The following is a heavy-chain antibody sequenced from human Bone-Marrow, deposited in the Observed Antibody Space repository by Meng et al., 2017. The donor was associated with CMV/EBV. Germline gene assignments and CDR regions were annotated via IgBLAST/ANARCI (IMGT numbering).Heavy chain of an antibody. V-gene: IGHV1-58*01. Sequence: SVQVSCKASGFTLCSSGVHWVRQARGQRPEWIGWIVVGSGSTNYAQKFQERVTITRDMSTGTAYMKLRSLRYEDTAVYDCATYPFSRYPYYYYGMDVWGQGTTVTVSS. D-gene: IGHD3-22*01. CDR3: ATYPFSRYPYYYYGMDV. CDR1: GFTLCSSG. CDR2: IVVGSGST. J-gene: IGHJ6*02.